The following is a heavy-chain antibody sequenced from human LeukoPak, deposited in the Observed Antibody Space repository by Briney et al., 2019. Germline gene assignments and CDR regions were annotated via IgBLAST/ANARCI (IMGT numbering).Heavy chain of an antibody. Sequence: PSETLSLTCTVSGGSISSGGYYWSWIRQHPGKGLEWIGYIYYSGSTYYNPSLKSRVTISVDTSKNQFSLKLSSVTAADTAVYYYANGGKQLVLSYWGQGTLVTVSS. D-gene: IGHD6-6*01. CDR3: ANGGKQLVLSY. J-gene: IGHJ4*02. V-gene: IGHV4-31*03. CDR2: IYYSGST. CDR1: GGSISSGGYY.